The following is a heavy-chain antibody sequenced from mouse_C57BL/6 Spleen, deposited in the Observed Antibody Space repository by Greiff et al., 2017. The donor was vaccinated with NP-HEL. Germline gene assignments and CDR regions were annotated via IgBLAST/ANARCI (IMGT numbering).Heavy chain of an antibody. J-gene: IGHJ1*03. Sequence: QVTLKEPGPGILQPSQTLSLTCYVSGFSLSTSGMRVSWMRQPSGKGLEGLADIYWGDDKRYHQSLKSRLTISKDTSRNQVFLKIPSVDTADTATYYCARNYGSSYWYVDVWGTGTTVTVSS. CDR2: IYWGDDK. CDR1: GFSLSTSGMR. CDR3: ARNYGSSYWYVDV. V-gene: IGHV8-12*01. D-gene: IGHD1-1*01.